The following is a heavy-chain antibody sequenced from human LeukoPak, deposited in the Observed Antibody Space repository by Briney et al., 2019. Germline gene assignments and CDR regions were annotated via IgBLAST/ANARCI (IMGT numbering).Heavy chain of an antibody. CDR2: IYYSGST. CDR3: ARERIITMVRGVIRTYYYYMDV. J-gene: IGHJ6*03. V-gene: IGHV4-39*07. CDR1: GGSISSSSYY. D-gene: IGHD3-10*01. Sequence: PSETLSLTCTVSGGSISSSSYYWGWIRQPPGKGLEWIGSIYYSGSTFYNPSLKSRVTISVDTSKNQFSLKLSSVTAADTAVYYCARERIITMVRGVIRTYYYYMDVWGKGTTVTVSS.